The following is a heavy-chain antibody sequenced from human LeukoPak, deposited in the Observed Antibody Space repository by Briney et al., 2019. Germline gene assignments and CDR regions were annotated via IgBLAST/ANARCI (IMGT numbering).Heavy chain of an antibody. D-gene: IGHD3/OR15-3a*01. V-gene: IGHV1-2*02. CDR3: ARIGTMIFGDY. CDR1: GYSFTAYH. CDR2: INPSSGDT. J-gene: IGHJ4*02. Sequence: ASVKVSCKPSGYSFTAYHLHWVRQAPGRGLEWMGWINPSSGDTRYAQTFQGRVTMTRDTSISTAYMELDSLTSDDTAVYFCARIGTMIFGDYWGQGTLVIVSS.